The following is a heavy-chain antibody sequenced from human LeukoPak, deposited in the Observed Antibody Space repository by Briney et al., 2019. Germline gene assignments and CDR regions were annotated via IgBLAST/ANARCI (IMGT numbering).Heavy chain of an antibody. CDR1: GYSISSGYY. V-gene: IGHV4-61*01. Sequence: PSETLSLTCTVSGYSISSGYYWGWIRQPPGKGLEWIGYIYYSGSTNYNPSLKSRVTISVDTSKNQFSLKLSSVTAADTAVYYCARDGYSGSDALWGQGTLVTVSS. J-gene: IGHJ4*02. CDR3: ARDGYSGSDAL. CDR2: IYYSGST. D-gene: IGHD5-12*01.